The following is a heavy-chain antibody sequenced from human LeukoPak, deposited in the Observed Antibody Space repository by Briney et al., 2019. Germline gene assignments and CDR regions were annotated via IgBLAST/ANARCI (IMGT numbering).Heavy chain of an antibody. CDR2: IKSKTDGDTT. CDR1: GFTFSNAW. J-gene: IGHJ4*02. CDR3: TAFSAVPAAED. V-gene: IGHV3-15*01. Sequence: GGSLRLSCAASGFTFSNAWMSWVRQAPGKGLEWVGRIKSKTDGDTTDYAAPVKGRFTISRDDSKNTLYLQMNSLKTEDTAVYYCTAFSAVPAAEDWGQGTLVTVSS. D-gene: IGHD2-2*01.